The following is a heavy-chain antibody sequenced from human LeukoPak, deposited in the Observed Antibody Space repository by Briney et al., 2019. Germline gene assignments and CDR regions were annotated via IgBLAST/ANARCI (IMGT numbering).Heavy chain of an antibody. V-gene: IGHV4-59*01. CDR1: GGSISSDY. Sequence: SETLSLTCTVSGGSISSDYWSWIRQPPGKGLEWIGFIHYTGSTNYNPSLKSRVTMSVDTSKNQFSLKLSSVTAADTAVYYCAKMATPSYWHFDLWGRGTLVTVSS. J-gene: IGHJ2*01. CDR3: AKMATPSYWHFDL. CDR2: IHYTGST. D-gene: IGHD5-24*01.